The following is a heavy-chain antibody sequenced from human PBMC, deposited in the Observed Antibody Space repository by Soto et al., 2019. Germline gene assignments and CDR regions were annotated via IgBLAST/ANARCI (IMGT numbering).Heavy chain of an antibody. J-gene: IGHJ3*02. CDR2: INPSGGST. D-gene: IGHD2-15*01. Sequence: QVQLVQSEAEVKKPGASVKVSCKASGYTFTSYYMHWVRQAPGQGLEWMGIINPSGGSTSYAQKFQGRVTMTRDTSTSTVYMELSSLRSEDTAVYYCARSCSGGSCYSVGAFDIWGQGTMVTVSS. V-gene: IGHV1-46*03. CDR1: GYTFTSYY. CDR3: ARSCSGGSCYSVGAFDI.